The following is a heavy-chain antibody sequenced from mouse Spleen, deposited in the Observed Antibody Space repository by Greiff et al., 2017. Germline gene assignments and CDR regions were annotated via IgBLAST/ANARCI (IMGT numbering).Heavy chain of an antibody. CDR3: ARLEWLRRDYYAMDY. CDR2: ISSGGGNT. J-gene: IGHJ4*01. D-gene: IGHD2-2*01. Sequence: DVMLVESGGGLVKLGGSLKLSCAASGFTFSSYAMSWVRQTPEKRLEWVATISSGGGNTYYPDSVKGRFTISRDNAKNTLYLQMSSLKSEDTAMYYCARLEWLRRDYYAMDYWGQGTSVTVSS. CDR1: GFTFSSYA. V-gene: IGHV5-9*01.